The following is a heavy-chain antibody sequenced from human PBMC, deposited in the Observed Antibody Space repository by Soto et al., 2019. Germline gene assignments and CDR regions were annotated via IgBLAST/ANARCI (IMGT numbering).Heavy chain of an antibody. J-gene: IGHJ6*02. CDR1: GGSVSSGSYY. CDR2: IYYSGST. CDR3: AAHSSSWYYYYYGMDV. V-gene: IGHV4-61*01. D-gene: IGHD6-13*01. Sequence: SETLSLTCTVSGGSVSSGSYYWSWIRQPPGKGLEWIGYIYYSGSTNYNPSLKSRVTISVDTSKNQFSLKLSSVTAADTAVYYCAAHSSSWYYYYYGMDVWGQGTTVT.